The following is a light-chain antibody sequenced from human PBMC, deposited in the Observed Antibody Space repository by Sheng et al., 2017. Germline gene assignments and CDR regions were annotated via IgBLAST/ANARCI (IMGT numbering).Light chain of an antibody. Sequence: DIQVTQSPSSLSASVGDRVTLTCRASQSISSYLNWYQHKPGKAPKLLIYAASSLQSGVPSRFSGSGSGTDFTLTISSLQPEDFATYYCQQSYNMPFTFGPGTKVDIK. CDR1: QSISSY. J-gene: IGKJ3*01. CDR3: QQSYNMPFT. V-gene: IGKV1-39*01. CDR2: AAS.